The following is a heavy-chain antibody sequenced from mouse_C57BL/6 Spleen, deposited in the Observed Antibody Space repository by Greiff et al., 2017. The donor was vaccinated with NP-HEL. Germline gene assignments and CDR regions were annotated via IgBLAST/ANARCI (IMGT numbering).Heavy chain of an antibody. CDR3: TRDPSGTSVDY. J-gene: IGHJ2*01. CDR2: ISSGGDYI. V-gene: IGHV5-9-1*02. CDR1: GFTFSSYA. Sequence: EVMLVESGEGLVKPGGSLKLSCAASGFTFSSYAMSWVRQTPEKRLEWVAYISSGGDYIYYADTVKGRFTISRDNARNTLYLQMSSLKSEDTAMYYCTRDPSGTSVDYWGQGTTLTVAS. D-gene: IGHD4-1*01.